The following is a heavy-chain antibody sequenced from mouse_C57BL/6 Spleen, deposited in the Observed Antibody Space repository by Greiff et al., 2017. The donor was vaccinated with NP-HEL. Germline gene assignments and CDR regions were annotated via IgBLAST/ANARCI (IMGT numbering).Heavy chain of an antibody. CDR3: AKIGNYDPFAY. CDR1: GYTFTSYW. J-gene: IGHJ3*01. CDR2: IYPSDSET. Sequence: QVQLQQPGAELVRPGSSVKLSCKASGYTFTSYWMDWVKQRPGQGLEWIGNIYPSDSETHYNQKFKDKATLIVDKSSSTANIQLSNLTSGDSAVYYCAKIGNYDPFAYWGQGTLVTVSA. V-gene: IGHV1-61*01. D-gene: IGHD2-4*01.